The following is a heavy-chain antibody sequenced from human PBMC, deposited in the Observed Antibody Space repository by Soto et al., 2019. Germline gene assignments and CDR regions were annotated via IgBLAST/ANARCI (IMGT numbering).Heavy chain of an antibody. CDR2: LSYDGSNK. J-gene: IGHJ2*01. D-gene: IGHD5-12*01. V-gene: IGHV3-30*18. CDR1: GCNGRSVG. CDR3: AKLTGMATISLGGSWYFDL. Sequence: LSHSYTASGCNGRSVGMHWIRQGQVKGLLWVAVLSYDGSNKYYADSVKGRFTISRDNSKNTLYLQMNSLRAEDTAVYYCAKLTGMATISLGGSWYFDLWGRGTPVTVSS.